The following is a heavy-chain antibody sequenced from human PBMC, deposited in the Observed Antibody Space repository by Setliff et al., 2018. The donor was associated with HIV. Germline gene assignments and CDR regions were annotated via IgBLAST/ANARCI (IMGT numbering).Heavy chain of an antibody. D-gene: IGHD1-7*01. V-gene: IGHV4-59*01. CDR3: ARTNRWELLSPYFDA. CDR2: IYYSGST. Sequence: PSETLSLTCTVSGGSISSYYWTWIRQPPGKGLEWIGYIYYSGSTDYNPSLKSRVTISVDTSKNQFSLKLSSVTAADTAVYYCARTNRWELLSPYFDAWGQGTLVTVSS. J-gene: IGHJ4*02. CDR1: GGSISSYY.